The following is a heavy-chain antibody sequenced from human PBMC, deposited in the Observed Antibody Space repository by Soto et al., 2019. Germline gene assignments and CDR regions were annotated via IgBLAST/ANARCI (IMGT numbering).Heavy chain of an antibody. Sequence: GGSLRLSCAASGFTFSSYGMHWVRQAPGKGLEWVAVISYDGSNKYYADSVKGRFTISRDNSKNTLYLQMNSLRAEDTAVYYCAKVVVPAAMRGWFDPWGQGTLVTVSS. V-gene: IGHV3-30*18. CDR1: GFTFSSYG. CDR3: AKVVVPAAMRGWFDP. CDR2: ISYDGSNK. J-gene: IGHJ5*02. D-gene: IGHD2-2*01.